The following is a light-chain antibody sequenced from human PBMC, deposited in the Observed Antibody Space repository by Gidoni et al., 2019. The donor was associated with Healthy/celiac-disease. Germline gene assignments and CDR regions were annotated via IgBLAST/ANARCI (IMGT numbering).Light chain of an antibody. CDR3: YSAADNKGV. V-gene: IGLV3-27*01. CDR2: KDS. Sequence: SYELTQPSSVSVSPGQTARITCPGDVLAKKYARWFQQKPGQAPVLVTYKDSERPSGIPERFSGSSSGTTVTLTISGAQVEDEADYYCYSAADNKGVFGGGTKLTVL. J-gene: IGLJ3*02. CDR1: VLAKKY.